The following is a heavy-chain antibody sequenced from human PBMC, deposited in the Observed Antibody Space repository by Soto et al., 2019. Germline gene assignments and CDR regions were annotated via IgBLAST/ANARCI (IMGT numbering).Heavy chain of an antibody. V-gene: IGHV4-59*08. CDR1: GGSISNYY. CDR3: ASTPWDGYTGYYFDY. D-gene: IGHD5-18*01. Sequence: SDTLSLTCTVPGGSISNYYWSCVRQPPGKGLEWIGYIYYSGSTRYNPSLKSRVTISVDTSKNQFSLKLSSVTAADTAVYYCASTPWDGYTGYYFDYWGQGTLVTVSS. J-gene: IGHJ4*02. CDR2: IYYSGST.